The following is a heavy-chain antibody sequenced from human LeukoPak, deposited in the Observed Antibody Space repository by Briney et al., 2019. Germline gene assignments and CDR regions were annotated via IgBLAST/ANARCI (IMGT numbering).Heavy chain of an antibody. V-gene: IGHV3-11*01. Sequence: GGSLRLSCAASGLTFSDYYMSWIRQAPGKGLEWVAYISSSGTTIYYADSVKGRFTISRDNAKNSLYLQMNSLRAEDTAVYFCARWDSSGCLDYWGQGTLVTVSS. J-gene: IGHJ4*02. D-gene: IGHD3-22*01. CDR1: GLTFSDYY. CDR2: ISSSGTTI. CDR3: ARWDSSGCLDY.